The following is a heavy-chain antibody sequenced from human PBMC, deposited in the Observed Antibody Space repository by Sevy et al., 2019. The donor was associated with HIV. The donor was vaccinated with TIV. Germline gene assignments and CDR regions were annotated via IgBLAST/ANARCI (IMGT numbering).Heavy chain of an antibody. CDR3: ARVDANYDKGFDP. CDR1: GFTFSSYE. D-gene: IGHD3-22*01. J-gene: IGHJ5*02. CDR2: ISSSGTTI. Sequence: GGSPRLSCEASGFTFSSYEMNWVRQAPGKGLEWVSYISSSGTTIKYADSVKGRFTISRDNAKNSLYMQMNSLRAEDTAVYYCARVDANYDKGFDPWGQGTLVTVS. V-gene: IGHV3-48*03.